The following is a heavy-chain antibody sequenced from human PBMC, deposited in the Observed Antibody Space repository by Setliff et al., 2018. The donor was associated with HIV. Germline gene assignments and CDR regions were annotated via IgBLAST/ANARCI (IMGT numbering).Heavy chain of an antibody. Sequence: ASVKVSCKASGGTFSRDAISWVRQAPGQGLAWMGGIISMFGTANYAQKFQGRVTITADESTNTAYMELSSLRSEDTAVYYCARDREAEGDAFDIWGQGTMVTVSS. CDR3: ARDREAEGDAFDI. V-gene: IGHV1-69*13. CDR2: IISMFGTA. CDR1: GGTFSRDA. D-gene: IGHD3-10*01. J-gene: IGHJ3*02.